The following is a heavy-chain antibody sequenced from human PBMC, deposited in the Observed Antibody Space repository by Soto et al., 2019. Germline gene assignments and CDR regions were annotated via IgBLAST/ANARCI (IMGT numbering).Heavy chain of an antibody. CDR1: GGSIRSGGYY. J-gene: IGHJ4*02. CDR3: ARGGGYDSFDF. V-gene: IGHV4-31*03. D-gene: IGHD2-15*01. CDR2: IYYSGNT. Sequence: SETLSLTCTVSGGSIRSGGYYWSWVRQNPRRGLEWIGNIYYSGNTYYNPSLKSRLTISVDTSKNQFSLNLSSVTAADKAVYYCARGGGYDSFDFWGQGIQVTVS.